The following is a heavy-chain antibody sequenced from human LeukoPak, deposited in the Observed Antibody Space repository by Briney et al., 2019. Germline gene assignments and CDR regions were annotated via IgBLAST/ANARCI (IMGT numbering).Heavy chain of an antibody. D-gene: IGHD3-10*01. V-gene: IGHV3-23*01. CDR2: ISGSGGST. CDR3: AKDRGGPLDY. CDR1: GFTFSSYA. Sequence: GGSLRLSCAASGFTFSSYAMRWVRQAPGKGLEWLSAISGSGGSTYYADSVKGRFTISRDNSKNTLYLQMNSLRAEDTAVYYCAKDRGGPLDYWGQGTLVTVSS. J-gene: IGHJ4*02.